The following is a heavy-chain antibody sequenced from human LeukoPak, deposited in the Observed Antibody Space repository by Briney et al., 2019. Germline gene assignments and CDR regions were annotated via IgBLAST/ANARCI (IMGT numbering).Heavy chain of an antibody. Sequence: PGRSLRLSCAASGFTFSSYGMSWVRQAPGKGLEWVSAISGSAGSTYYADSVKGRFTISRDNTKNTLFLQMNSLRAEDTAVYYCAKPRAGWFGELSSWGQGTLVTVSS. J-gene: IGHJ5*02. CDR3: AKPRAGWFGELSS. CDR2: ISGSAGST. D-gene: IGHD3-10*01. V-gene: IGHV3-23*01. CDR1: GFTFSSYG.